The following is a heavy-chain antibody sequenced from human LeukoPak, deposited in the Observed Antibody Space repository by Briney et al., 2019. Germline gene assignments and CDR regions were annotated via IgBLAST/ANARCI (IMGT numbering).Heavy chain of an antibody. CDR2: IYYSGST. CDR1: GGSISSYY. D-gene: IGHD3-9*01. Sequence: SETLSLTCTVSGGSISSYYWSWIRQPPGKGLEWIGYIYYSGSTNYNPSLKSRVTISVDTSKNQFSLKLSSVTAADTAVYYCASSYYDILTGSNGFDPWGQGTLVTVSS. J-gene: IGHJ5*02. V-gene: IGHV4-59*01. CDR3: ASSYYDILTGSNGFDP.